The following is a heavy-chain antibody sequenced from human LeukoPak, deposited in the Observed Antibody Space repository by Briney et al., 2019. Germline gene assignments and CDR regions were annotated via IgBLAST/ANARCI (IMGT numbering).Heavy chain of an antibody. CDR3: AKDLAGMDY. CDR2: IQYDGSNK. Sequence: PGGSLRLSCATSGFTFSTYGMHWVRQAPGKGLEWVAFIQYDGSNKYYADSVKGRFTISRDNSKNMLYLQMNSLRVEDTAVYYCAKDLAGMDYWAQGTVITVSS. V-gene: IGHV3-30*02. CDR1: GFTFSTYG. D-gene: IGHD1-14*01. J-gene: IGHJ4*02.